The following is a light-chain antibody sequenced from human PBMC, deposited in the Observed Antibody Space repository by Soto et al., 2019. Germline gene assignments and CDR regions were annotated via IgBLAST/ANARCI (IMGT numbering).Light chain of an antibody. Sequence: EIVMTQSPATLSVYPGERATLSCRASQSVSSNLASFQQNPGQAPRFLIYDASARATAIPARFSGSGSVTDFARTLSTLHCKDFCGSYCQQYGTWSTIHTFGPRTQMEMK. V-gene: IGKV3-15*01. CDR1: QSVSSN. CDR3: QQYGTWSTIHT. CDR2: DAS. J-gene: IGKJ2*01.